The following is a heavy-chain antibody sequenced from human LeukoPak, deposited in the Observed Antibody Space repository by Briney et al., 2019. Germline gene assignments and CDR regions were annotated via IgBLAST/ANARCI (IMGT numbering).Heavy chain of an antibody. J-gene: IGHJ4*02. D-gene: IGHD1-14*01. CDR2: IYYSGST. Sequence: SETLSLNCTVSGGSISSYYWSWIRQPPGKGLEWIGYIYYSGSTNYNPSLKSRVTISVDTSKNQFSLKLSSVTAADTAVYYCARRANRFDYWGQGTLVTVSS. CDR3: ARRANRFDY. CDR1: GGSISSYY. V-gene: IGHV4-59*01.